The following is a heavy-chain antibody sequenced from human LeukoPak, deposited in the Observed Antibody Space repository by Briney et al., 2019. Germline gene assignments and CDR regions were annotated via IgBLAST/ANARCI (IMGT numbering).Heavy chain of an antibody. CDR1: GGTFTFGTAG. Sequence: SVKVSCKASGGTFTFGTAGVTWVRQASGQRLEWLGGIIPLFDSPHYAPNFQGRLTITADRFSGVAYMDLSSLSSEDTAIYYCARAYIVNTNGDNVYYYMDVWGTGTTVTVSS. V-gene: IGHV1-69*06. CDR2: IIPLFDSP. CDR3: ARAYIVNTNGDNVYYYMDV. D-gene: IGHD5-24*01. J-gene: IGHJ6*03.